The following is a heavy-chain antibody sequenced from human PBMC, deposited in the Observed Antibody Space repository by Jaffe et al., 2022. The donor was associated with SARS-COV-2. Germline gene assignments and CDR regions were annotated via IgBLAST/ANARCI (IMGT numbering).Heavy chain of an antibody. CDR2: IRNKDKRYTT. D-gene: IGHD6-19*01. CDR1: GFTFSDHY. CDR3: TRAYGSGWSTHYFDY. J-gene: IGHJ4*02. V-gene: IGHV3-72*01. Sequence: EVQLVESGGTWVQPGGSLRLSCVGTGFTFSDHYMDWVRQAPGKGLEWVGRIRNKDKRYTTEYAASVTGRFAVSRDDSQNSLYLQMNSLKSEDTAVYYCTRAYGSGWSTHYFDYWGQGTLVTVSS.